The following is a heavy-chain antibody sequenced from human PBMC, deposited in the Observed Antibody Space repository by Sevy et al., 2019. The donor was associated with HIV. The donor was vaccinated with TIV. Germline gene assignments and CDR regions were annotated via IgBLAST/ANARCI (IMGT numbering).Heavy chain of an antibody. CDR2: IYSGGST. Sequence: GGSLRLSCAASGFTVSSNYMSWVRQAPGKGLEWVSVIYSGGSTYYADSVEGRFTISRDNSKNMLYLQMSSLRAEDTAVYYCASSGSYYYGMDVWGQGTTVTVSS. D-gene: IGHD3-10*01. V-gene: IGHV3-53*01. J-gene: IGHJ6*02. CDR3: ASSGSYYYGMDV. CDR1: GFTVSSNY.